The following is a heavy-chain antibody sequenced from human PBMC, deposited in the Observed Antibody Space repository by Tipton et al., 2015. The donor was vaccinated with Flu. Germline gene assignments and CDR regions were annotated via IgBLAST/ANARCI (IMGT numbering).Heavy chain of an antibody. J-gene: IGHJ4*02. CDR2: IYSGGST. D-gene: IGHD4-17*01. CDR1: GFSVSSNY. CDR3: ASRRGGDYPYFDY. V-gene: IGHV3-53*01. Sequence: SLRLSCAASGFSVSSNYMSWVRQAPGKGLEWVSVIYSGGSTYYADSVKGRFTISRDNSKLHLQMNSLRAEDTAVYYCASRRGGDYPYFDYWGQGTLVAVSS.